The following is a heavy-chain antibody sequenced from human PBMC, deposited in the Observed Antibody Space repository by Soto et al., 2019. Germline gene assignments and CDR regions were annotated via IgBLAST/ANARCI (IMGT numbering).Heavy chain of an antibody. J-gene: IGHJ6*02. CDR3: ARISLRDFWSVPLYYYGMDV. CDR1: GFSLSNARMG. D-gene: IGHD3-3*01. V-gene: IGHV2-26*01. CDR2: IFSNEEK. Sequence: SGPTLVNPTETLTLTCIVSGFSLSNARMGVSWIRQPPGHVLEWLAHIFSNEEKSYSTSLKSRLTISKDTSKTQAVRTMTNMDPVDTATYYCARISLRDFWSVPLYYYGMDVWGQGTTVTVSS.